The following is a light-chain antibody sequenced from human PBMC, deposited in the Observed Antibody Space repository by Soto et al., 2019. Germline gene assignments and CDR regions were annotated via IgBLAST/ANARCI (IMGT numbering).Light chain of an antibody. CDR1: QSVSSN. CDR3: QQYNNWPPVT. V-gene: IGKV3-15*01. CDR2: GAS. J-gene: IGKJ5*01. Sequence: EIVMTQSPVTLSVSPGERVTLSCRASQSVSSNLAWYQQKSGQAPRLLIYGASTRDTGIPARFSGSGSGTEFTLTISSLQSEDFAIYYCQQYNNWPPVTFGQGTRLEIK.